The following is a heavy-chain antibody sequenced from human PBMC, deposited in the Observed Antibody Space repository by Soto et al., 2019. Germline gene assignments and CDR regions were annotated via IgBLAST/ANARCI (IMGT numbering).Heavy chain of an antibody. CDR3: ARIQNFYYYYMDV. CDR1: GGSISSSRDY. CDR2: IFYSGST. Sequence: QLQLQESGPGLVKPSETLSLTCTVSGGSISSSRDYWGWIRQPPGKGLEWIGSIFYSGSTYYNPSLRSSVTISVDSSKIQFSLRLSSVTAADTAVYYCARIQNFYYYYMDVWGKGTTVTVSS. V-gene: IGHV4-39*01. J-gene: IGHJ6*03.